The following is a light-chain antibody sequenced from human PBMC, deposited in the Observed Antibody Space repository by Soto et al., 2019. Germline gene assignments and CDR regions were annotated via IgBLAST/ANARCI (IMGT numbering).Light chain of an antibody. CDR3: QQYASYSPWP. Sequence: IRVSLSAAALSASVGDRATITCRASQSISSWLAWYQQKPGKAPKLLIYDASTLQSGVPSRYSGSGSGTEFTLTISNLQPDDFATYYCQQYASYSPWPFCQGT. CDR2: DAS. V-gene: IGKV1-5*01. J-gene: IGKJ1*01. CDR1: QSISSW.